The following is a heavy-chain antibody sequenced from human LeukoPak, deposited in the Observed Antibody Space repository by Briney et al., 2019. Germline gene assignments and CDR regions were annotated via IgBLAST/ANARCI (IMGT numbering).Heavy chain of an antibody. CDR1: GGTFSSYA. CDR3: ASFAAAGTIGYYYMDV. J-gene: IGHJ6*03. Sequence: GASVKVSCKASGGTFSSYAISWVRQAPGQGLEWMGGIIPIFGTANYAQKFQGRVTITTDESTSTAYMELSSLRSEDTAVYYCASFAAAGTIGYYYMDVWGKGTTVTVSS. CDR2: IIPIFGTA. V-gene: IGHV1-69*05. D-gene: IGHD6-13*01.